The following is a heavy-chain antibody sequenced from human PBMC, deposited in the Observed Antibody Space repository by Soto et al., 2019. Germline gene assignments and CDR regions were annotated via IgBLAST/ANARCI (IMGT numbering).Heavy chain of an antibody. Sequence: ASVKVSCKASGYTFTSYYMHWVRQAPGQGLEWMGIINPSGGSTSYAQKFQGRVTMTRDTSTSTVYMELSSLRSEDTAVYYCARDKHRRYYDFWSGYYYFDYWGQGTLVTVSS. CDR3: ARDKHRRYYDFWSGYYYFDY. D-gene: IGHD3-3*01. CDR1: GYTFTSYY. CDR2: INPSGGST. J-gene: IGHJ4*02. V-gene: IGHV1-46*01.